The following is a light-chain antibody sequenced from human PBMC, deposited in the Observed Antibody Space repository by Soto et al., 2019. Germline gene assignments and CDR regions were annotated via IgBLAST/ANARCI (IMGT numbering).Light chain of an antibody. CDR3: QHYYSYPLA. CDR2: AAS. CDR1: QGISNY. J-gene: IGKJ4*01. Sequence: AIRITQSPSSLSASPGDRVTLTCRASQGISNYLAWYQQKPGKAPKLLIYAASTLDAGVPSRFSGSGSGTDFTLTISNLQSEDFATYHCQHYYSYPLAFAGGTKVDIK. V-gene: IGKV1-8*01.